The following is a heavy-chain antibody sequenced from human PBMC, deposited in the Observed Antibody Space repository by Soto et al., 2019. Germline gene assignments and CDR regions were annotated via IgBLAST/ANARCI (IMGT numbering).Heavy chain of an antibody. CDR3: ATAGYTYGSPYYGMDV. D-gene: IGHD5-18*01. V-gene: IGHV1-3*01. Sequence: SVKGSFKASGYTFTSYPTHWERQAPVQRLEWMGWIDAGNGNTKYSQKFRGRVTFTTDTSASTAYMDLSSLRSEDTAVYYCATAGYTYGSPYYGMDVWGQGTKVTVYS. CDR1: GYTFTSYP. CDR2: IDAGNGNT. J-gene: IGHJ6*02.